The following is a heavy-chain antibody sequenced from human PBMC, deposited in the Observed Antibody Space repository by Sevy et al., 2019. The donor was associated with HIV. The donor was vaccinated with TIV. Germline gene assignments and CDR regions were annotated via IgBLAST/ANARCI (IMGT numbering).Heavy chain of an antibody. D-gene: IGHD3-3*01. CDR2: IYYSESA. Sequence: SETLSLTCTVSGGSISSSNYYWGWIRQPPGKGLEWIGTIYYSESADYSSSLMSRVTIFIDTSNNLFSLRLSSVTAADTAVYYCARRDYYGYSDSWGQGTLVTVSS. V-gene: IGHV4-39*01. CDR3: ARRDYYGYSDS. CDR1: GGSISSSNYY. J-gene: IGHJ4*02.